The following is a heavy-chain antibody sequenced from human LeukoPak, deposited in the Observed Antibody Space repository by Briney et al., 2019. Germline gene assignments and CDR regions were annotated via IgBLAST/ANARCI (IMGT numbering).Heavy chain of an antibody. CDR2: ISWNSGSI. CDR3: AKDKQWELQNGGFDY. D-gene: IGHD1-26*01. Sequence: GGSLGLSCAASGSTFDDYAMHWIRQAPGKGLEWVSGISWNSGSIGYADSVKGRFTISRDNAKNSLYMQMNSVRAEDTALYYCAKDKQWELQNGGFDYWGQGTLVTVSS. CDR1: GSTFDDYA. J-gene: IGHJ4*02. V-gene: IGHV3-9*01.